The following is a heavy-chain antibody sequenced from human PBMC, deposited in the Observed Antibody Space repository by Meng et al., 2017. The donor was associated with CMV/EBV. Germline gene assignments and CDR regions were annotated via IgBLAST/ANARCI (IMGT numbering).Heavy chain of an antibody. CDR1: GYTFTGYY. CDR2: INPNSGGT. V-gene: IGHV1-2*02. D-gene: IGHD2-2*01. Sequence: ASVKVSCKASGYTFTGYYMRWVRQAPGQGLEWMGWINPNSGGTNYAQKFQGRVTMTRDTSISTAYMEPSRLRSDDTAVYYCARDGGRYCSSTSCYYGMDVWGRGTTVTVSS. J-gene: IGHJ6*02. CDR3: ARDGGRYCSSTSCYYGMDV.